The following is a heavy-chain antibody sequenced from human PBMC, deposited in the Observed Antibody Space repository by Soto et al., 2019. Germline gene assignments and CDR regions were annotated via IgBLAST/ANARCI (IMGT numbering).Heavy chain of an antibody. CDR1: GFSLSNARMG. CDR2: IFSNDEK. V-gene: IGHV2-26*01. J-gene: IGHJ4*02. CDR3: ARMGIAAPYYFDY. Sequence: QVTLKESGPVLVKPTETLTLTCTVSGFSLSNARMGVSWIRQPPGKALEWLAHIFSNDEKSYSTSLKSRLTISKDTSRSQVVLTMTNMDPVDTATYYCARMGIAAPYYFDYWGQGTLVTVSS. D-gene: IGHD6-6*01.